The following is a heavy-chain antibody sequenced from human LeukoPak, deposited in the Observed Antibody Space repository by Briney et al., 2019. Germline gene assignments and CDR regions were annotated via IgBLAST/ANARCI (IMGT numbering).Heavy chain of an antibody. Sequence: SETLSLTCTVSGGSMTTYYWTWIWQPPGKGLEWIGYISYSGSTNYNPPLQSRLTMSVDTSKNQFSLKLSSVTAADTAVYYCARDNLALNTLDVWGQGTTVTVSS. J-gene: IGHJ6*02. D-gene: IGHD2-15*01. CDR2: ISYSGST. CDR3: ARDNLALNTLDV. V-gene: IGHV4-59*01. CDR1: GGSMTTYY.